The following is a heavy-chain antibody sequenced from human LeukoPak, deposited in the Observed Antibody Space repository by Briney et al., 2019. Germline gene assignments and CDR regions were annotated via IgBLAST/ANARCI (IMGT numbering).Heavy chain of an antibody. J-gene: IGHJ4*02. CDR2: ISGSGGST. CDR1: GFTFSNYA. D-gene: IGHD3-22*01. Sequence: GGSLRLSCAASGFTFSNYAMSWVRQAPGKGLEWVSSISGSGGSTYYADSVKGRFTISRDNSKNTLDLQMNSLRAEDTAVYYCAGSSGYYYIHLYYFDYWGQGTLVTVSS. CDR3: AGSSGYYYIHLYYFDY. V-gene: IGHV3-23*01.